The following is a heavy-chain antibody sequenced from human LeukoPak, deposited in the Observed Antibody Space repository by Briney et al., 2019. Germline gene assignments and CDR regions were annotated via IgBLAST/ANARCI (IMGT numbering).Heavy chain of an antibody. V-gene: IGHV1-18*01. CDR3: ARGRPLYYYDSSGYSDFDY. J-gene: IGHJ4*02. Sequence: ASVKVSCKASGYSFVLYGVSWVRQAPGQGPEWMGWISTYNGNTKYAEKFQGRVTMTRNTSISTAYMELSSLRSEDTAVYYCARGRPLYYYDSSGYSDFDYWGQGTLVTVSS. CDR1: GYSFVLYG. D-gene: IGHD3-22*01. CDR2: ISTYNGNT.